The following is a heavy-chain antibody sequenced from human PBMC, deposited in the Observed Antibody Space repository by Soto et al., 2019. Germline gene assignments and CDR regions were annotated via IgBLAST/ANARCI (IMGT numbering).Heavy chain of an antibody. V-gene: IGHV4-59*01. Sequence: QVQLQESGPGLVKPSETLSLTCTVSGGSISNYYWSWIRQPPGKGLEWIGYIFYTGSTNYNPSLKRRVTISVDKSKNQFSLRLTSVTAADTAMYYCAREELASQSAFHIWGQGTMVTVSS. CDR3: AREELASQSAFHI. J-gene: IGHJ3*02. CDR2: IFYTGST. CDR1: GGSISNYY.